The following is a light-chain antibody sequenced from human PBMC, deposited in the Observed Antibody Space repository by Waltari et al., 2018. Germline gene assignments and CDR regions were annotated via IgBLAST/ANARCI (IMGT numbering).Light chain of an antibody. CDR1: QSLGRY. V-gene: IGKV3-20*01. J-gene: IGKJ1*01. Sequence: EVVLTPSPGPLSLSPGETATLSCRASQSLGRYLVWYQQKSGQAPRLLIYGASTRATGIPDRFSGSGSGTDFSLTISRLEAEDFAVYYCQNHERLPATFGQGTKVEMK. CDR2: GAS. CDR3: QNHERLPAT.